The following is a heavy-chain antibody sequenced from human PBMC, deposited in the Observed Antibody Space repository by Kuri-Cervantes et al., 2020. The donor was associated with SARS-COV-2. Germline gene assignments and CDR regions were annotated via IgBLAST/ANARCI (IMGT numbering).Heavy chain of an antibody. V-gene: IGHV3-33*08. J-gene: IGHJ6*04. CDR1: GFTFSSYG. CDR2: IWFDGSHK. D-gene: IGHD1-1*01. Sequence: GGSLRLSCAVSGFTFSSYGMHWVRQAPGKGLEWVAVIWFDGSHKYYADSVKGRFSISRDNSKNMLYSQMNSLRVEDTAVYYCARDLFGWSDGSWMDVWGKGTTVTVSS. CDR3: ARDLFGWSDGSWMDV.